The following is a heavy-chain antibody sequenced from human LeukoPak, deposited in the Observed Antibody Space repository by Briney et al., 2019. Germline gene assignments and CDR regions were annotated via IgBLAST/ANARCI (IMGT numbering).Heavy chain of an antibody. CDR2: INTSGGST. CDR3: AREGYGSGRRLGMDV. V-gene: IGHV1-46*01. CDR1: GYTFINYY. D-gene: IGHD3-10*01. Sequence: AAVKVSCKASGYTFINYYMHWVRQAPGQGLEWMGMINTSGGSTTYAQEIQGRVTLTRDTSTSTVYMELSSLRFEDTSVYYCAREGYGSGRRLGMDVWGQGTTVTFSS. J-gene: IGHJ6*02.